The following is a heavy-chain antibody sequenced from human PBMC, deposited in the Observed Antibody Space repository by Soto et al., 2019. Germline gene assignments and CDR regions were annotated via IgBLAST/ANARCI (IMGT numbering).Heavy chain of an antibody. J-gene: IGHJ5*02. CDR1: GGSISSYY. CDR3: ARDLTGVNWFDP. V-gene: IGHV4-59*01. CDR2: IYYSGST. D-gene: IGHD7-27*01. Sequence: SETLSLTCTVSGGSISSYYWSWIRQPPGKGLEWIGYIYYSGSTNYNPSLKSRVTISVDTSKNQFSLKLSSVTAADTAVYYCARDLTGVNWFDPWGQGTLVTVSS.